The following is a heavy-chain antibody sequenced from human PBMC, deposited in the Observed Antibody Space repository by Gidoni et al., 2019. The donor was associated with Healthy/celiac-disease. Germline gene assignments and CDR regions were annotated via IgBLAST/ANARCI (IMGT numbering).Heavy chain of an antibody. Sequence: QVQLVESGGGVVQPGRFLRLSCAAPGFTFSSYAMHWVRKAPGKGLGWVAVISYDGSNKYYADSVKGRFTISRDNSKNTLYLQMNSLRAEDTAVYYCARDRSRWLQVFMLGYWGQGTLVTVSS. D-gene: IGHD5-12*01. J-gene: IGHJ4*02. CDR2: ISYDGSNK. V-gene: IGHV3-30-3*01. CDR1: GFTFSSYA. CDR3: ARDRSRWLQVFMLGY.